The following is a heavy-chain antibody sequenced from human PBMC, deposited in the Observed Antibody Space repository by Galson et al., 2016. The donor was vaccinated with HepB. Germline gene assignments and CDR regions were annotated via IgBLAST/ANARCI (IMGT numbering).Heavy chain of an antibody. V-gene: IGHV1-69*04. CDR1: GGTFSSYA. CDR2: IIPILGIA. Sequence: SVKVSCKASGGTFSSYAISWVRQAPGQGLEWMGRIIPILGIANYAQKFQGRVTITADKSTSTAYMELSSLRSEDTAVYYCARQKAVFALYYFDYWGQGTLVTGSS. J-gene: IGHJ4*02. CDR3: ARQKAVFALYYFDY.